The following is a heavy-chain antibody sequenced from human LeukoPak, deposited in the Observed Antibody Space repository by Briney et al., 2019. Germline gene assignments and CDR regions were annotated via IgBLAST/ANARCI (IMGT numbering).Heavy chain of an antibody. CDR3: ASSVEMATIRN. CDR1: GFTFSSYS. V-gene: IGHV3-21*01. CDR2: ISSSSSYI. Sequence: AGSLRLSCAASGFTFSSYSMNWVRQAPGKGLEWVSSISSSSSYIHYADSVKGRFTISRDNAKNSLYLQMNSLRAEDTAVYYCASSVEMATIRNWGQGTLVTVSS. J-gene: IGHJ4*02. D-gene: IGHD5-24*01.